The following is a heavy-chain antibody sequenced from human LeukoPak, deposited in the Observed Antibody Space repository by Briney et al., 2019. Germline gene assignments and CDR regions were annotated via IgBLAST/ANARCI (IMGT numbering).Heavy chain of an antibody. CDR1: GGSFSRYA. CDR3: ASSRRPGSTAQYYYYYYGMDV. V-gene: IGHV1-69*04. D-gene: IGHD6-13*01. Sequence: SVKVSCKASGGSFSRYAISWVRQAPGQGLEWMGRIIPIVGIANYAQKFQGRVTITADKSTSTAYMELSSLRSEDTAVYYCASSRRPGSTAQYYYYYYGMDVWGQGTTVTVSS. J-gene: IGHJ6*02. CDR2: IIPIVGIA.